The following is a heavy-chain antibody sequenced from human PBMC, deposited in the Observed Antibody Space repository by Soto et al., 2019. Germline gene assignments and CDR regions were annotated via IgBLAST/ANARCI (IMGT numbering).Heavy chain of an antibody. CDR3: ARTKNSRTSFHVDY. D-gene: IGHD2-2*01. CDR1: GGSISSGDYY. J-gene: IGHJ4*01. CDR2: IYYSGST. Sequence: QVQLQESGPGLVKPSQTLSLTCTVSGGSISSGDYYWTWIRQHPGKGLEWIGYIYYSGSTKHNPSLKRRITITVDTSKHQFSPKLNPVTAADTAVYYCARTKNSRTSFHVDYWGQGTQVTVSS. V-gene: IGHV4-31*03.